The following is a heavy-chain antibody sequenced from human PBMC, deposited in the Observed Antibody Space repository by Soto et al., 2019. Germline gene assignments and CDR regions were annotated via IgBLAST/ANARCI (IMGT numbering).Heavy chain of an antibody. Sequence: SCKASGYTFTRYTMNWVRQPAGKGLEWIGRIFSSGSTSFNPSLESRVAMSVDTSKNHFSLNLSSVTAADMAVYYCAREGSYSAYNFAHGIQLWSFDFWGQGALVTV. CDR2: IFSSGST. J-gene: IGHJ4*02. V-gene: IGHV4-4*07. CDR1: GYTFTRYT. D-gene: IGHD5-12*01. CDR3: AREGSYSAYNFAHGIQLWSFDF.